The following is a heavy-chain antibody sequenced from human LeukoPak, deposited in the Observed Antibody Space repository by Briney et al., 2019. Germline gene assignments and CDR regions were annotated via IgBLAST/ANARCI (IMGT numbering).Heavy chain of an antibody. CDR3: ARLSYVRGDRCLDH. Sequence: SETLSLTCTVSGGSISSSYWSWIRQPPGKGLEWIGYVYYRGSTNYNPSLKSRVTISVDTSKNQFSLKLSSVTAADTAVYYCARLSYVRGDRCLDHWGQGTLVTVSS. D-gene: IGHD3-10*02. V-gene: IGHV4-59*01. J-gene: IGHJ4*02. CDR1: GGSISSSY. CDR2: VYYRGST.